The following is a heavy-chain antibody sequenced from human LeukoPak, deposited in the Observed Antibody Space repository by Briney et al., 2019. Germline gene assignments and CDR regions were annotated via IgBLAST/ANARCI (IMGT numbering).Heavy chain of an antibody. Sequence: SETLSLTCTVSGGSISSYYWSWIRQPPGKGLEWIGYIYYSGSTNYNPSLKSRVTISVDTSRNQFSLKLSSVTAADTAVYYCARAPDIVGWFDPWGQGTLVTVSS. D-gene: IGHD2-15*01. J-gene: IGHJ5*02. CDR3: ARAPDIVGWFDP. CDR2: IYYSGST. V-gene: IGHV4-59*01. CDR1: GGSISSYY.